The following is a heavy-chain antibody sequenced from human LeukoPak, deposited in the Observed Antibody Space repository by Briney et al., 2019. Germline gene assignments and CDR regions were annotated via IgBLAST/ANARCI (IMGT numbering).Heavy chain of an antibody. D-gene: IGHD5-18*01. CDR1: GGSISSGGYY. CDR2: IYYSGST. J-gene: IGHJ4*02. Sequence: SETLSLTCTVSGGSISSGGYYWSWIRQHPGKGLEWIGYIYYSGSTYYNPSLKSRVTISVDTSKNQFFLKLSSVTAADTAVYYCARFGRGYSYGSAYTPFDYWGQGTLVTVSS. CDR3: ARFGRGYSYGSAYTPFDY. V-gene: IGHV4-31*03.